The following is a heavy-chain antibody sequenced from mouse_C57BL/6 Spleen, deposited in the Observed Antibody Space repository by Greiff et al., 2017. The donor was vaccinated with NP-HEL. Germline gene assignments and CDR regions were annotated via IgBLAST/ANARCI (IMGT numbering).Heavy chain of an antibody. CDR1: GYTFTSYW. Sequence: VQLQQPGAELVRPGSSVKLSCKASGYTFTSYWMHWVKQRPIQGLEWIGNIDPSDSETNYNQKFKDKATLTVDKSSSTAYMQLSSLTSEDSAVYDCARAGVYSFDYWGQGTTLTVSS. CDR3: ARAGVYSFDY. J-gene: IGHJ2*01. CDR2: IDPSDSET. V-gene: IGHV1-52*01.